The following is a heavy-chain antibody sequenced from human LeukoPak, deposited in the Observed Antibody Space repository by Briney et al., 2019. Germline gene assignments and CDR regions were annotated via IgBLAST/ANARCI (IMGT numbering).Heavy chain of an antibody. Sequence: GGSLRLSCAASGFTFDDYAMHWVRQAPGKGLEWVSGISWNSGSIGYADSVKGRFTISRDNAKNSLYLHMNSLRAEDTALYYCAKDLIVGATGSWGQGTQVTVPS. J-gene: IGHJ4*02. CDR1: GFTFDDYA. CDR2: ISWNSGSI. D-gene: IGHD1-26*01. CDR3: AKDLIVGATGS. V-gene: IGHV3-9*01.